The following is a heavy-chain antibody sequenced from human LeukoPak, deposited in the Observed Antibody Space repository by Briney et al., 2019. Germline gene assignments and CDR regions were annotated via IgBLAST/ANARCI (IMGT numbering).Heavy chain of an antibody. Sequence: GGSLRLSCAASGFTFSNAWMSGVRQARGKGLEWVGRIKSKTDGGTTDYAAPVKGRFTISRDDSKNTLYLQMNSLKTEDTAVYYCTTSYYYDSSGYYYSYFDYWGQGTLVTVSS. CDR2: IKSKTDGGTT. J-gene: IGHJ4*02. D-gene: IGHD3-22*01. CDR1: GFTFSNAW. CDR3: TTSYYYDSSGYYYSYFDY. V-gene: IGHV3-15*01.